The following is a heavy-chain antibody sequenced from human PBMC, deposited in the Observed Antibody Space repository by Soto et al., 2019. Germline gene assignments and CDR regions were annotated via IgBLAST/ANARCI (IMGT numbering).Heavy chain of an antibody. J-gene: IGHJ4*02. Sequence: PSETLSLTCTVSGGSISSGDYYWSWIRQPPGKGLEWIGYIYYSGSTYYNPSLKSRVTISVDTSKNQFSLKLSSVTAADTAVYYCARYRHDGARLALWGKRTLDTGSA. CDR2: IYYSGST. D-gene: IGHD1-1*01. CDR3: ARYRHDGARLAL. V-gene: IGHV4-30-4*01. CDR1: GGSISSGDYY.